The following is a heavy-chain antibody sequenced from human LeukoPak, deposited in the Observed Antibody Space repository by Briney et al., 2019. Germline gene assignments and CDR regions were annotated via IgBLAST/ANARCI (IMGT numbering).Heavy chain of an antibody. CDR3: ARAGGFTMVRGAVNNWFDP. Sequence: PSETLSLTCTVSGGSLSSYYWSWIRQPPGKGLEWIESIFYSGNTYHNPSLKSRVSISVDTSKNQFSLKLSSVTAADTAVYYCARAGGFTMVRGAVNNWFDPWGQGTLVTVSS. J-gene: IGHJ5*02. CDR1: GGSLSSYY. CDR2: IFYSGNT. D-gene: IGHD3-10*01. V-gene: IGHV4-59*12.